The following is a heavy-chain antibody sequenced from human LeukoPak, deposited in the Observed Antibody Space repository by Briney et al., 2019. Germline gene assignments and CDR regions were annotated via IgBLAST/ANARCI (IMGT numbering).Heavy chain of an antibody. V-gene: IGHV3-21*01. CDR3: ARVHYGSGSYSKFDP. Sequence: GGSLRLSCVASGFTFSTYNMNWVRQALGKGLEWVSSIVSTSSLMSYSDSVKGRFTISRDNAKNSLYLQMNSLRADDTAVYYCARVHYGSGSYSKFDPWGQGTLVTVSS. D-gene: IGHD3-10*01. CDR1: GFTFSTYN. J-gene: IGHJ5*02. CDR2: IVSTSSLM.